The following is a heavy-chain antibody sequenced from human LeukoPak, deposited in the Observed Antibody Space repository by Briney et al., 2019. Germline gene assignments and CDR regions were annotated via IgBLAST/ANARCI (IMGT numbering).Heavy chain of an antibody. CDR2: ICYSGST. D-gene: IGHD4-11*01. Sequence: SQTLSLTCTVSGVSISSGGYYWSWIRQHPGKGLEWIGYICYSGSTYYNPSLKSLVTISLVTSKNQFSLKLSSVTAADTAVYYCARNYNDYNNWFDPWGQGTLVTVSS. J-gene: IGHJ5*02. CDR3: ARNYNDYNNWFDP. V-gene: IGHV4-31*01. CDR1: GVSISSGGYY.